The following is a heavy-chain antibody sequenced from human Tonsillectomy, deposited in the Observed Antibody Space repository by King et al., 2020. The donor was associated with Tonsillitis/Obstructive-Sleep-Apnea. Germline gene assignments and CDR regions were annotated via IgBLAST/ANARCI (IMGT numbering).Heavy chain of an antibody. D-gene: IGHD2-8*01. CDR3: ARAWVALDGSLM. Sequence: VQLVESGGGVVQPGRSLRLSCAASGFSFSSYGMHWVRQAPGKGLEWVAVIWHDGSNKYYADSVKGRFIISRDNSKNTLYLQMNSLRAEDTAVYYCARAWVALDGSLMWGQGTLVTVSS. CDR2: IWHDGSNK. V-gene: IGHV3-33*01. J-gene: IGHJ4*02. CDR1: GFSFSSYG.